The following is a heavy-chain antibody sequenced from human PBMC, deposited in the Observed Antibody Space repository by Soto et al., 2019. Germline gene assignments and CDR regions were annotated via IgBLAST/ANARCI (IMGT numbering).Heavy chain of an antibody. CDR2: IYYSGST. J-gene: IGHJ4*02. CDR1: GGSISSGGYY. V-gene: IGHV4-31*03. Sequence: QVQLQESGPGLVKPSQTLSLTCTVSGGSISSGGYYWSWIRQHPGKGLEWIGYIYYSGSTYYNPSLKSRVTIAVDTSKNQFSLKLSSVTAADTAVYYCARANLDYGQTDRFDYWGQGTLVTVSS. CDR3: ARANLDYGQTDRFDY. D-gene: IGHD4-17*01.